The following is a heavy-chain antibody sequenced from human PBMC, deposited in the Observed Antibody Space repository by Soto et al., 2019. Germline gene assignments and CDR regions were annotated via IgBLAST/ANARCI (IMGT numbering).Heavy chain of an antibody. CDR1: GDSISSPY. D-gene: IGHD4-17*01. CDR2: SHSSGES. J-gene: IGHJ4*02. V-gene: IGHV4-59*11. Sequence: SETLSLTCTVSGDSISSPYWSWIRQPPGKGLEWIGYSHSSGESNFNPSLRDRVSMSVDMSKNQFSLSLSYVTAADTAVYYCARWGLLGDYTFWGQGTLVTVS. CDR3: ARWGLLGDYTF.